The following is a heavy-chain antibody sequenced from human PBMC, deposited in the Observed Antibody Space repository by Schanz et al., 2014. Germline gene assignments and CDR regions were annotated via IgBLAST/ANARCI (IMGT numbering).Heavy chain of an antibody. CDR2: ISHSGGSK. J-gene: IGHJ6*02. Sequence: DVQLLESGGGLVQPGGSLRLSCAASGFTFNSYAMTWVRQAPGKGLEWVSSISHSGGSKYYADSVKGRFTISRDNSENTLYLQTNGLSADDTAVFYCAEGMGYCSGGTCDDYYYYGLDVWGQGTTVTVSS. V-gene: IGHV3-23*01. CDR3: AEGMGYCSGGTCDDYYYYGLDV. CDR1: GFTFNSYA. D-gene: IGHD2-15*01.